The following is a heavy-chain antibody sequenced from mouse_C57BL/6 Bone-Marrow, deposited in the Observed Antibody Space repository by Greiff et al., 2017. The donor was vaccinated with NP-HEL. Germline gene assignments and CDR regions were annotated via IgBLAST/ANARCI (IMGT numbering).Heavy chain of an antibody. CDR2: INPNYGTT. Sequence: VHVKQSGPELVKPGASVKISCKASGYSFTDYNMNWVKQSNGKSLEWIGVINPNYGTTRYNQKFKGKATLTVDQSSSTAYMQLHSLTSEDSAVYYCARGGWLPSWFAYWGQGTLVTVSA. CDR3: ARGGWLPSWFAY. J-gene: IGHJ3*01. V-gene: IGHV1-39*01. D-gene: IGHD2-2*01. CDR1: GYSFTDYN.